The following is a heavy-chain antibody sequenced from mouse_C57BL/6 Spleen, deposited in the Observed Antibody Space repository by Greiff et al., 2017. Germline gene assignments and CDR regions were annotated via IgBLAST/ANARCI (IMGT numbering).Heavy chain of an antibody. Sequence: EVQLQQPGPGLVKPSQSLSLTCSVTGYSITSGYYWNWIRQFPGNKLEWMGYISYDGSNNYNPSLKNRISITRDTSKNQFFLKLNSVTTEDTATYYCARGNYGAMDYWGQGTSVTVSS. CDR2: ISYDGSN. V-gene: IGHV3-6*01. CDR1: GYSITSGYY. D-gene: IGHD2-1*01. CDR3: ARGNYGAMDY. J-gene: IGHJ4*01.